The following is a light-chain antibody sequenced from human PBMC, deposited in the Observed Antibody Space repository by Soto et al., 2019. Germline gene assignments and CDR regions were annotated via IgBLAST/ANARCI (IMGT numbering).Light chain of an antibody. Sequence: QSVLTQPPSASGTPGQRVTISCSGGSSNIGRDYVYWFQQLPGTAPKLLIYTNNQRPSGVPDRFSGSKSGTSASLAISGLRSEDEADYCCAAWDDSLSALVFGGGTKLTVL. J-gene: IGLJ3*02. CDR3: AAWDDSLSALV. CDR1: SSNIGRDY. CDR2: TNN. V-gene: IGLV1-47*02.